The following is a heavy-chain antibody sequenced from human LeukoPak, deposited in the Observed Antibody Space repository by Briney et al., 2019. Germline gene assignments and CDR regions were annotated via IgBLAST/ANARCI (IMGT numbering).Heavy chain of an antibody. V-gene: IGHV3-33*01. CDR3: ARGRSGSYPPGIY. D-gene: IGHD1-26*01. J-gene: IGHJ4*02. CDR2: MWDDKSNK. CDR1: GFTFSSYD. Sequence: PGGSLTLSCAASGFTFSSYDMHWVRQAPGKGLEWVAVMWDDKSNKYYADSVKGRFTISRDSSKNTLYLQMNYLGAEDTAMYYCARGRSGSYPPGIYWGQGTLVTVSS.